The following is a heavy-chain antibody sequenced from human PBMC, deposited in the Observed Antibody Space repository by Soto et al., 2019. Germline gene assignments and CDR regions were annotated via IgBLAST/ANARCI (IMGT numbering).Heavy chain of an antibody. CDR1: GYTFANYG. Sequence: GASVKVSCKASGYTFANYGTSWVRQAPGQGLEWMGWISGYNGNTDYAQKLQGRVTMTTDTSTSTAYMELRSLRSDDTAVYYCARARGLAADGRPFDYWGQGTLVTVSS. J-gene: IGHJ4*02. CDR3: ARARGLAADGRPFDY. D-gene: IGHD6-13*01. CDR2: ISGYNGNT. V-gene: IGHV1-18*01.